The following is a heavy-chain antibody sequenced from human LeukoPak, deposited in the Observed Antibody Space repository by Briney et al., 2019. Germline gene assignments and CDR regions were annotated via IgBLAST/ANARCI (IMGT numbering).Heavy chain of an antibody. J-gene: IGHJ4*02. CDR2: IYPGDSDT. Sequence: GESLKISCKGSGYSFTSYWIGWVRQMPGKGLEWMGIIYPGDSDTRYSPSFQGQVTISADKSINSAYLQWNSLKASDTAIYYCARSRDWNYDYWGQGTLVTVPS. CDR3: ARSRDWNYDY. V-gene: IGHV5-51*01. D-gene: IGHD1-7*01. CDR1: GYSFTSYW.